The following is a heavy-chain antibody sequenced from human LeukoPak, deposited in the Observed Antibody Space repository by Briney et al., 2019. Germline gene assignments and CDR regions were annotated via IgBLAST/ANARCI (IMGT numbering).Heavy chain of an antibody. CDR2: ISGSGTST. CDR3: AKRGSGITVAADY. D-gene: IGHD6-19*01. CDR1: GFTFNNFA. Sequence: TGGSLRLSCAASGFTFNNFAMSWVRQAPGKGLEWVSGISGSGTSTYYADSVKGRFTISRDNSKSTLYLQMNSLRADDTAVYYCAKRGSGITVAADYWGQGTLVTVSS. V-gene: IGHV3-23*01. J-gene: IGHJ4*02.